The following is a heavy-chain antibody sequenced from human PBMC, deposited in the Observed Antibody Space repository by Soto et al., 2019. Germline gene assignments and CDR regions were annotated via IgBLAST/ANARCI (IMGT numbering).Heavy chain of an antibody. D-gene: IGHD5-12*01. V-gene: IGHV6-1*01. J-gene: IGHJ6*02. CDR3: ERGGRNYFYGMDV. CDR2: TYYKSKWYN. Sequence: SQTLSLTCVISGDSVSTNRAAWNWIGQSPSRGLEWLGRTYYKSKWYNDYAVSVKSRITINPDTSRNQFSLQLNSVTPEDRAVYYCERGGRNYFYGMDVWGQGTTVTVSS. CDR1: GDSVSTNRAA.